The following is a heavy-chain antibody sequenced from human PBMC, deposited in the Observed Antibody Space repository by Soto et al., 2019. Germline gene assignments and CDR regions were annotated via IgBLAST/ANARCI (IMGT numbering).Heavy chain of an antibody. J-gene: IGHJ6*02. Sequence: SETLSLTCAVYGGPFSGYYWSWIRQPPGKGLEWIGEINHSGSTNYNPSLKSRVTISVDTSKNQFSLKLSSVTAADTAVYYCARAFRELLPYYYYGMDVWGQGTTVTVSS. CDR2: INHSGST. V-gene: IGHV4-34*01. D-gene: IGHD1-26*01. CDR1: GGPFSGYY. CDR3: ARAFRELLPYYYYGMDV.